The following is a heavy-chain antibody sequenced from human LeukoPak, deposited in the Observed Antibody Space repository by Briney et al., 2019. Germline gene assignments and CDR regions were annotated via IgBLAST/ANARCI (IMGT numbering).Heavy chain of an antibody. CDR1: GFTFDDYG. D-gene: IGHD1-26*01. Sequence: GASLRLSCAASGFTFDDYGMSWVRPAPGKGLEWVSGINWNGGSTGYADSVKGRFTISRDNAKNSLYLQMNSLRAEDTAVYYCARVRGGSYNDAFDIWGQGTMVTVSS. CDR3: ARVRGGSYNDAFDI. V-gene: IGHV3-20*04. CDR2: INWNGGST. J-gene: IGHJ3*02.